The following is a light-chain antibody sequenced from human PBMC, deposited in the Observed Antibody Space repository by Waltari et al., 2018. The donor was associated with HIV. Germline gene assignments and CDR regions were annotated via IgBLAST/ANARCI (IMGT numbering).Light chain of an antibody. Sequence: QSVLSQPPSASGTPGQRVTISCSGSRSNIGSNTVNWYRQLPGTAPKLLIYSNNQRPSGVPDRFSGSKSGTSASLAISGLQSEDEADYYCAAWDDSLNGPVFGGGTKLTV. J-gene: IGLJ3*02. V-gene: IGLV1-44*01. CDR2: SNN. CDR3: AAWDDSLNGPV. CDR1: RSNIGSNT.